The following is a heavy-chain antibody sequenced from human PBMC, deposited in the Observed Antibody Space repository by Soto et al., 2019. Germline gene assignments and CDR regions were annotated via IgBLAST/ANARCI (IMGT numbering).Heavy chain of an antibody. CDR1: GFTFSSYA. Sequence: GGSLRLSCAASGFTFSSYAMHWVRQAPGKGLEWVAVISYDGSNKYYADSVKGRFTISRDNSKNTLYLQMNSLRAEDTAVYYCARQDDYGDYKSQMDDYWGQGTLVTVSS. J-gene: IGHJ4*02. CDR3: ARQDDYGDYKSQMDDY. CDR2: ISYDGSNK. D-gene: IGHD4-17*01. V-gene: IGHV3-30-3*01.